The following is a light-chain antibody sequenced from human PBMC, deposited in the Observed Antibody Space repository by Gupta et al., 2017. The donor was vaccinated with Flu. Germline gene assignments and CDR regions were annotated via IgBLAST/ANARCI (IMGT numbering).Light chain of an antibody. V-gene: IGLV1-47*01. Sequence: QSVLTQPPSASGSPGQSVTISCSGSTSNIARNYVYWYQQFAGTAPKLLMYRDDQRPSGVPDRFSGSKSGTSASLAISGLRSEDEADYYCSAWDDSLSGYVFGSGTKVTVL. J-gene: IGLJ1*01. CDR1: TSNIARNY. CDR3: SAWDDSLSGYV. CDR2: RDD.